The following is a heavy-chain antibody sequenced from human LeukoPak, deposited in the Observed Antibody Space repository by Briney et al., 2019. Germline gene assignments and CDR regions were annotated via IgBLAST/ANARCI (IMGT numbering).Heavy chain of an antibody. CDR3: AKEQPDTTAFDY. CDR1: GFTFGNYA. V-gene: IGHV3-23*01. J-gene: IGHJ4*02. D-gene: IGHD1-1*01. Sequence: GGSLRLSCVASGFTFGNYAMGWLRQAPGRRPEWVSSLTDSGGTTYYVDSVKGRFAISRDNSKNTLYLQMNSLRAEDTAVYYCAKEQPDTTAFDYWGQGTLVTVSS. CDR2: LTDSGGTT.